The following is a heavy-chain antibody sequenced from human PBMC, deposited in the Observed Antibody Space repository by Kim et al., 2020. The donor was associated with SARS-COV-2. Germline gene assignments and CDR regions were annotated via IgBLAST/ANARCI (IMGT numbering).Heavy chain of an antibody. D-gene: IGHD2-15*01. CDR3: ARDRGYCSGGSCYDYYYGMDV. Sequence: SVKVSCKASGGTFSSYAISWVRQAPGQGLEWMGGIIPIFGTANYAQKFQGRVTITADESTSTAYMELSSLSSEDTAVYYCARDRGYCSGGSCYDYYYGMDVWGQGTKVTVSS. CDR1: GGTFSSYA. J-gene: IGHJ6*02. V-gene: IGHV1-69*13. CDR2: IIPIFGTA.